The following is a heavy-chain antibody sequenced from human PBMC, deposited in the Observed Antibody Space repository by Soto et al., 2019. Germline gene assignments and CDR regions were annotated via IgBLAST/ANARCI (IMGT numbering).Heavy chain of an antibody. V-gene: IGHV1-69*05. CDR2: IIPIFGTA. D-gene: IGHD4-17*01. CDR3: ARDTVKAVHAFDI. CDR1: GGTFSSYA. Sequence: QVQLVQSGAEVKKPGSSVKVSCKASGGTFSSYAISWVRQAPGQGLEWMGGIIPIFGTANYPQKFQGRVTITSDESTSTAYMELSSLRSEDTAVYYCARDTVKAVHAFDIWGQGTMVTVSS. J-gene: IGHJ3*02.